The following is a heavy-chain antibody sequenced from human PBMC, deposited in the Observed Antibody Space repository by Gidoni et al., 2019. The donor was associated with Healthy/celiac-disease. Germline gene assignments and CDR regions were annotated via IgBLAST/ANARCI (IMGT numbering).Heavy chain of an antibody. D-gene: IGHD2-15*01. V-gene: IGHV3-30-3*01. CDR1: GFTFSSYA. CDR2: ISYDGSNK. J-gene: IGHJ4*02. Sequence: QVQLVESGGGVVQPGRSLRLSCAASGFTFSSYAMHWVRQAPGKGLEWVAVISYDGSNKYYADSVKGRFTISRDNSKNTLYLQMNSLRAEDTAVYYCAREGMGGSYASFFDYWGQGTLVTVSS. CDR3: AREGMGGSYASFFDY.